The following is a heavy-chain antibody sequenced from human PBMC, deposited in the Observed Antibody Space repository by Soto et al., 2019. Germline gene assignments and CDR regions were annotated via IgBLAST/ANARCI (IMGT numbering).Heavy chain of an antibody. CDR2: INLDGSEK. Sequence: EVQLVESGGGLVQPGGSLRLSCAASGFTFRTYWLRWVRQVPGKGLEWVANINLDGSEKNYVDSVKGRFTISRDNARNSLYMQMSSLRAEDTALYYCARDGSTSWYSYDYHGMAVWGQGTTVTVS. V-gene: IGHV3-7*05. CDR1: GFTFRTYW. D-gene: IGHD5-18*01. J-gene: IGHJ6*02. CDR3: ARDGSTSWYSYDYHGMAV.